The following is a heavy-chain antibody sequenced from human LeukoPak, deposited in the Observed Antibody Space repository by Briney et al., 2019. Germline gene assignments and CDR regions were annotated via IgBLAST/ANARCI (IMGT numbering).Heavy chain of an antibody. V-gene: IGHV3-48*04. CDR3: ATYSSLNRREFQY. J-gene: IGHJ1*01. CDR2: INGGGSPI. Sequence: PGGSLRLSCAASGFTFSRDSMNWVRQAPGKGLEWVSYINGGGSPIYYADSVRGRFTISRDNAKNSLYLQMNSLRAEDTAVYYCATYSSLNRREFQYWGQGTLLIVPS. CDR1: GFTFSRDS. D-gene: IGHD3-22*01.